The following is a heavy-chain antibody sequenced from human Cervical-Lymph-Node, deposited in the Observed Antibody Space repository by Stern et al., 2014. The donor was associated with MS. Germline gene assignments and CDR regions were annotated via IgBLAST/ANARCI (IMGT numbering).Heavy chain of an antibody. CDR3: ARHQGGIAAN. D-gene: IGHD6-13*01. CDR2: IPPLFGTT. CDR1: GDTFRSFD. J-gene: IGHJ4*02. Sequence: VQLVESGAEVKKPGSSMKVSCRASGDTFRSFDIIWVRQAPGQGLELWGVIPPLFGTTIYAQKFQGRVTIIADESTSPAYLELNSLKSEDTAVYYCARHQGGIAANWGQGTLVTVSS. V-gene: IGHV1-69*01.